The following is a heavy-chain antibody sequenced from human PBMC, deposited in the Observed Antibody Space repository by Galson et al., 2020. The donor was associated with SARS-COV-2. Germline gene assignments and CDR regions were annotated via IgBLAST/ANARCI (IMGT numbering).Heavy chain of an antibody. CDR3: AHRSVTMIRGSFDP. V-gene: IGHV2-5*02. D-gene: IGHD3-10*01. J-gene: IGHJ5*02. CDR2: IYWDDDK. CDR1: GFSLSTSGVG. Sequence: SGPTLVKPTQTLTLTCTFPGFSLSTSGVGVCWIRQPPGKALEWLALIYWDDDKRYSPSLKSRLTITKDTSKNQVVLTMTNMDPVDTATYYCAHRSVTMIRGSFDPWGQGTRVTVSS.